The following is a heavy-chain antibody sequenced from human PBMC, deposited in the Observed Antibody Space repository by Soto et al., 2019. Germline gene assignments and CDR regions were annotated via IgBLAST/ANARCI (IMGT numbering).Heavy chain of an antibody. CDR3: ASHVSQWRENTFDY. CDR2: IKGDGSST. CDR1: GFTFSNYW. J-gene: IGHJ4*02. Sequence: EVQLVESGGGLVQPGGSLRLSCAASGFTFSNYWMHWVRQAPGEGLVGVSRIKGDGSSTSDADSVRGRFTISRDNAKNTVYLQMTSLRAEDTAVYYCASHVSQWRENTFDYWGQGTLVTVSS. V-gene: IGHV3-74*01. D-gene: IGHD6-19*01.